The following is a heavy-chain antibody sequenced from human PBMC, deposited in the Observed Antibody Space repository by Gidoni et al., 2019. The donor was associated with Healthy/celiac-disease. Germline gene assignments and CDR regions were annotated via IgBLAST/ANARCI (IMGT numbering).Heavy chain of an antibody. J-gene: IGHJ6*02. CDR3: ARQGYCSGGSCYYPRGYYYYGMDV. CDR1: GGTFSSYA. CDR2: IIPILGIA. V-gene: IGHV1-69*04. D-gene: IGHD2-15*01. Sequence: EVKKPGSSVKVSCKASGGTFSSYAISWVRQAPGQGLEWMGRIIPILGIANYAQKFQGRVTITADKSTSTAYMELSSLRSEDTAVYYCARQGYCSGGSCYYPRGYYYYGMDVWGQGTTVTVSS.